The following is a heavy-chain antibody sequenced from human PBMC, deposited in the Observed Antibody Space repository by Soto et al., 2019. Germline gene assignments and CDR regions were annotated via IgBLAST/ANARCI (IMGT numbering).Heavy chain of an antibody. CDR2: IRGKPRSYTT. J-gene: IGHJ4*02. Sequence: EVQLVESGGGLVQPGGSLKLSCTASGFTFSDSAFHWVRQASGNGLEWVGRIRGKPRSYTTAYAASVKGRFTISRDDSKNTAYLQMNSLKTEDTAVYYCTRHDGYIWGSHGFWGQGTLVTVSS. CDR3: TRHDGYIWGSHGF. V-gene: IGHV3-73*01. CDR1: GFTFSDSA. D-gene: IGHD3-16*01.